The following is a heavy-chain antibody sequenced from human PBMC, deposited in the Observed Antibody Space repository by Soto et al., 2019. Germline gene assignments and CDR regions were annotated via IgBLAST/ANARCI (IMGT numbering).Heavy chain of an antibody. CDR2: IIPDGSST. D-gene: IGHD3-16*01. Sequence: GGSLRLSCVGSGFTFRSYWMHWVRQAPGKGLVWVSGIIPDGSSTNHADSVKGRFTISRDNAKNTLYLQMNSLRAEDTAMYYCARVTSYRAFDIWGQGTTVTVSS. J-gene: IGHJ3*02. CDR1: GFTFRSYW. V-gene: IGHV3-74*01. CDR3: ARVTSYRAFDI.